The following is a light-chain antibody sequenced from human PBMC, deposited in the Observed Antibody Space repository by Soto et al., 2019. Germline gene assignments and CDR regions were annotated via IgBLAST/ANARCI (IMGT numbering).Light chain of an antibody. CDR3: SSYTSSITPL. CDR2: EVS. V-gene: IGLV2-14*01. Sequence: QSVLTQPASVSGSPGQSITISCTGTSSDVGVYNYVSWYQQHPGKAPKLMIYEVSNRPSGVSNRFSGSKSGNTASLTISGLQAEDEADYYCSSYTSSITPLFGGGTKLTVL. J-gene: IGLJ2*01. CDR1: SSDVGVYNY.